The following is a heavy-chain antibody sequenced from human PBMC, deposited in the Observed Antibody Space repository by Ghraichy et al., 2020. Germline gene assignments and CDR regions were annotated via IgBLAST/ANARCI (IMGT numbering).Heavy chain of an antibody. CDR2: MSYSGST. CDR3: ARASYYDGGGYLPDC. Sequence: SETLSLTCTVSGGSISSYYWSWIRQPPGKGLEWIGFMSYSGSTNYNPSLKSRVTISVDTSTNQFSLKLISVTAVDTAVYYCARASYYDGGGYLPDCWGQGTLATVS. CDR1: GGSISSYY. J-gene: IGHJ4*02. V-gene: IGHV4-59*01. D-gene: IGHD3-22*01.